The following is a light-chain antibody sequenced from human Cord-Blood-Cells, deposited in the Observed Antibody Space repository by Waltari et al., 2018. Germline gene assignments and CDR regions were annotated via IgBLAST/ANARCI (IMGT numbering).Light chain of an antibody. Sequence: QSALTQPPSASGSPGQSVTISCTGTSSDVGGYNYVSWYQQHPGKAPKLMIYEVSKRPSGVPESFSGSKAGNTASLTVSGRQAEDEADYYCSSYAGSNNLVFGGGTKLTVL. CDR1: SSDVGGYNY. V-gene: IGLV2-8*01. CDR3: SSYAGSNNLV. CDR2: EVS. J-gene: IGLJ3*02.